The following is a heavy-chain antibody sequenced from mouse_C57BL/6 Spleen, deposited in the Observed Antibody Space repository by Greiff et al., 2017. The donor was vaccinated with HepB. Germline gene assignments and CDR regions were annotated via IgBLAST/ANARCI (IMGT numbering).Heavy chain of an antibody. CDR1: GYTFTSYW. Sequence: EVMLVESGTVLARPGASVKMSCKTSGYTFTSYWMHWVKQRPGQGLEWIGAIYPGNSETSYNQKFKGKAKLTAVTSASTAYMELSSLTNEDSAFYYCTSPIYYDYDEGFAYWGQGTLVTVSA. J-gene: IGHJ3*01. V-gene: IGHV1-5*01. D-gene: IGHD2-4*01. CDR2: IYPGNSET. CDR3: TSPIYYDYDEGFAY.